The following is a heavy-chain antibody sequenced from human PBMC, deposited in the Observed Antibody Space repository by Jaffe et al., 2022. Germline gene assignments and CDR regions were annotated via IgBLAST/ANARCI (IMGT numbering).Heavy chain of an antibody. D-gene: IGHD3-3*01. V-gene: IGHV3-23*01. J-gene: IGHJ6*03. CDR3: AKGCGVKRYYDFWSGHYYMDV. CDR2: ISGSGGST. CDR1: GFTFSSYA. Sequence: EVQLLESGGGLVQPGGSLRLSCAASGFTFSSYAMSWVRQAPGKGLEWVSAISGSGGSTYYADSVKGRFTISRDNSKNTLYLQMNSLRAEDTAVYYCAKGCGVKRYYDFWSGHYYMDVWGKGTTVTVSS.